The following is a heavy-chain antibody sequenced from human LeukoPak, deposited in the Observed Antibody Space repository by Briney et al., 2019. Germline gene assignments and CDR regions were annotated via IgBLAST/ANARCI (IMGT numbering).Heavy chain of an antibody. CDR2: ISAQNGNT. Sequence: GASVKVSCKASGYTFSSYGINWVRQAPGQGLEWMGWISAQNGNTKYADKFQDRVAMTTDTSTNTAYMELRSLRSDDTAVYYCARDRNPPYYDTSGHYPHYFDYWGQGTLVTVSS. CDR1: GYTFSSYG. V-gene: IGHV1-18*01. CDR3: ARDRNPPYYDTSGHYPHYFDY. D-gene: IGHD3-22*01. J-gene: IGHJ4*02.